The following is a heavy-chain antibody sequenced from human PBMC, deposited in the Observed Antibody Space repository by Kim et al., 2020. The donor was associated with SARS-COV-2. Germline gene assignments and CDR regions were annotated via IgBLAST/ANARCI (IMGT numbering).Heavy chain of an antibody. CDR1: GFTFSSYG. CDR3: AKDGVYAIPGRAYYYYGMDV. D-gene: IGHD2-8*01. Sequence: GGSLRLSCAASGFTFSSYGMHWVRQAPGKGLEWVAVISYDGSNKYYADSVKGRFTISRDNSKNTLYLQMNSLRAEDTAVYYCAKDGVYAIPGRAYYYYGMDVWGQGTTVTVSS. J-gene: IGHJ6*02. V-gene: IGHV3-30*18. CDR2: ISYDGSNK.